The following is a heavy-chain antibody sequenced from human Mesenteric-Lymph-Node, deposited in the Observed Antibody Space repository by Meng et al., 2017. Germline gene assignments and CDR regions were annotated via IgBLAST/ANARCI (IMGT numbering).Heavy chain of an antibody. V-gene: IGHV4-39*07. CDR3: AREGPEYSSGWYGSPFDY. CDR2: IYYSGST. D-gene: IGHD6-19*01. J-gene: IGHJ4*02. CDR1: GGSISSSSYY. Sequence: SETLSLTCTVSGGSISSSSYYWGWIRQPPGKGLEWIGSIYYSGSTYYNPSLKSRVTISVDTSKNQFSLKLSSVTAADTAVYYCAREGPEYSSGWYGSPFDYWGQRTLVTVSS.